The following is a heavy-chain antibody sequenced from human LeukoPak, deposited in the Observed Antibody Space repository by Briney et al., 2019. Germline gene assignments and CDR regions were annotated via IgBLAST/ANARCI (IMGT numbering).Heavy chain of an antibody. Sequence: SVKVSCKASGGTFSSYAISWVRQAPGQGLEWMGRIIPIFGTANYAQKFQGRVTITTDESTSTAYMELSSLRSEDTAVYYCARGVVVPAGITDFNYWGQGTLVTVSS. J-gene: IGHJ4*02. V-gene: IGHV1-69*05. D-gene: IGHD2-2*01. CDR3: ARGVVVPAGITDFNY. CDR1: GGTFSSYA. CDR2: IIPIFGTA.